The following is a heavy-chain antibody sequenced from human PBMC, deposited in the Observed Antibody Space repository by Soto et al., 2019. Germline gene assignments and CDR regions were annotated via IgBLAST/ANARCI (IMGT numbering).Heavy chain of an antibody. CDR3: ASQWGCSGGSCYNNWFDP. CDR2: IYYSGST. D-gene: IGHD2-15*01. CDR1: GGSINSYY. Sequence: SETLSLTCTVSGGSINSYYWSWIRQPPGKGLEWIGYIYYSGSTNYNPSLKSRVTISVDTSKNQFSLKLTSVTAADTAVYYCASQWGCSGGSCYNNWFDPWGQGTLVTVSS. V-gene: IGHV4-59*08. J-gene: IGHJ5*02.